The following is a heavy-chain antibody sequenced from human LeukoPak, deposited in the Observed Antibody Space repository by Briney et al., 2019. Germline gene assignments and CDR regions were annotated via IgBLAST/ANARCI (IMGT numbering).Heavy chain of an antibody. V-gene: IGHV1-2*02. CDR2: INPNSGGT. D-gene: IGHD6-13*01. CDR1: GYTFTGYY. CDR3: ARGIFSADSSSWYHLGGY. Sequence: GASVKVSCKASGYTFTGYYMHWVRQAPGQGLEWMGWINPNSGGTNYAQKFQGRVTMTRDTSISTAYMELSRLRSDDTAVYYCARGIFSADSSSWYHLGGYWGQGTLVTVSS. J-gene: IGHJ4*02.